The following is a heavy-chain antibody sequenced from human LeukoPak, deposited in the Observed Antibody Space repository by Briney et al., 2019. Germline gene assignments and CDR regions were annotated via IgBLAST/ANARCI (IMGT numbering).Heavy chain of an antibody. J-gene: IGHJ4*02. D-gene: IGHD2-2*01. Sequence: ASVKVSCKASGYTFTDYYMHWVRQAPGQGFEWMGWINPNDGDTNYAQKFQGRVTMTGDTSISTAHMEVSRLRSDDTAVYYCARANFLYCSNSTCLFDYWGQGTLVTVSS. CDR3: ARANFLYCSNSTCLFDY. CDR1: GYTFTDYY. CDR2: INPNDGDT. V-gene: IGHV1-2*02.